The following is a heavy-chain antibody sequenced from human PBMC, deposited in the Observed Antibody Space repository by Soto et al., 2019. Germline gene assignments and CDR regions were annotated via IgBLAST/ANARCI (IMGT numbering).Heavy chain of an antibody. D-gene: IGHD3-9*01. CDR1: GFTFSSYA. V-gene: IGHV3-23*01. Sequence: EVQLLESGGGLVQPGGSLRLSCAASGFTFSSYAMSWVRQAPGKGLEWVSAISGSGGSTYYADSVKGRFTISRDNSKNTLYLQMNSLRAEDTAVYYCATRDYDILTGHPDYLYYYYYGMDVWGQGTTVTVSS. J-gene: IGHJ6*02. CDR2: ISGSGGST. CDR3: ATRDYDILTGHPDYLYYYYYGMDV.